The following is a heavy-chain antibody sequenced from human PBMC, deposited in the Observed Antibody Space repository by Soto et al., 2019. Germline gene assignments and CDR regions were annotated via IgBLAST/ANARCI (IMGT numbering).Heavy chain of an antibody. CDR3: AMVDVYVTPSPQDV. Sequence: QVQLVQSGAEVKNPGASVKVSCKASGYTFTRYGIGWARRAPGQGLEWMGWINTYNGNTSYAQNVQGRVTLTTDTSTGTAYMELRSLTSNDTAIYYCAMVDVYVTPSPQDVWGQGTTVIVSS. V-gene: IGHV1-18*01. CDR1: GYTFTRYG. D-gene: IGHD3-16*01. CDR2: INTYNGNT. J-gene: IGHJ6*01.